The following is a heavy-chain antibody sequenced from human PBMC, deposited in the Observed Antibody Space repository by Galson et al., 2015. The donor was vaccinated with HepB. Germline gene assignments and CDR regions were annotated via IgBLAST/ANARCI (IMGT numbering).Heavy chain of an antibody. V-gene: IGHV4-61*02. D-gene: IGHD2-2*01. CDR1: GGSISSGSYY. CDR3: ARGGYDIVVVPAAYNWFDP. CDR2: IYTSGSA. J-gene: IGHJ5*02. Sequence: TLSLTCTVSGGSISSGSYYWSWIRRPAGKGLEWIGRIYTSGSANYNPSLKSRVTISVDTSKNQFSLKLSSVTAADTAVYYCARGGYDIVVVPAAYNWFDPWGQGTLVTVSS.